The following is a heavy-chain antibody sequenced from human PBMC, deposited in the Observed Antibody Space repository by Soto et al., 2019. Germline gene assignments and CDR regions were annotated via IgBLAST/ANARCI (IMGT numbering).Heavy chain of an antibody. V-gene: IGHV1-3*01. CDR3: ARAIFSSTSCYVLLGYYFDY. CDR1: GYTFTSYA. D-gene: IGHD2-2*01. Sequence: ASVKVSCKASGYTFTSYAMHWVRQAPGQRLEWMGWINAGNGNTKYSQKFQGRVTITRDTSASTAYMELSSLRSEDTAVYYCARAIFSSTSCYVLLGYYFDYWGQGTLVTVSS. CDR2: INAGNGNT. J-gene: IGHJ4*02.